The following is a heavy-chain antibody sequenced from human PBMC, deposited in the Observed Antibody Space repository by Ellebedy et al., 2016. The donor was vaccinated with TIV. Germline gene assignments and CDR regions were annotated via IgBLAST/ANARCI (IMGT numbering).Heavy chain of an antibody. CDR2: ISHDGSNK. CDR1: GFTFSYYS. V-gene: IGHV3-30*09. Sequence: GGSLRLSXAASGFTFSYYSMHWVRQAPGKGLGWVAVISHDGSNKYHAESVKGRFAISRDDSKNTLYLQMNTLRTEDTAVYFCTRGSSSRGYSDSWGQGTLVTVSS. D-gene: IGHD6-13*01. CDR3: TRGSSSRGYSDS. J-gene: IGHJ4*02.